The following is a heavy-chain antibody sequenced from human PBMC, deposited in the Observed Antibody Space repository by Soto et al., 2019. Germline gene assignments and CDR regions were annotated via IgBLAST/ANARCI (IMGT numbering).Heavy chain of an antibody. J-gene: IGHJ3*02. CDR2: ISSSSSYI. CDR3: ALVGAQYGNAFDI. D-gene: IGHD1-26*01. CDR1: GFTFSSYS. Sequence: GGSLRLSCAASGFTFSSYSMNWVRQAPGKGLEWVSSISSSSSYIYYADSVKGRFTISRDNAKNSLYLQRNSLRAEDTAVYYCALVGAQYGNAFDIWGQGTMVTVSS. V-gene: IGHV3-21*01.